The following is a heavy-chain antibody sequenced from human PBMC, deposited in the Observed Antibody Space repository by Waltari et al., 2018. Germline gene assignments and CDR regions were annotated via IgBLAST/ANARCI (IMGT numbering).Heavy chain of an antibody. D-gene: IGHD6-6*01. V-gene: IGHV1-69*08. CDR3: AREIAARGWLGWFDP. CDR2: IIPIFGTA. CDR1: GGTFSSYA. J-gene: IGHJ5*02. Sequence: QVQLVQSGAEVKKPGSSVKVSCKASGGTFSSYAISWVRQAPGQGLEWMGRIIPIFGTANYAQKFQGRVTITADKSTSTAYMELSSLRSEDTAVYYCAREIAARGWLGWFDPWGQGTLVTVSS.